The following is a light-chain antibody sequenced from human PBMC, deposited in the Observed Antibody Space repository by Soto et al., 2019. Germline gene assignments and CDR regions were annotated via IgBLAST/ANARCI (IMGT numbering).Light chain of an antibody. Sequence: DIVLTQSPGTLSLSPGERATLSCRASQSVSSSYLAWYQQKPGQAPRLLIYGASSRATGIPDRFSGSGSGTDFTLTISRLEPEDFAVYYCQQYGSLRTFGQGTRLEIK. CDR3: QQYGSLRT. V-gene: IGKV3-20*01. CDR1: QSVSSSY. CDR2: GAS. J-gene: IGKJ5*01.